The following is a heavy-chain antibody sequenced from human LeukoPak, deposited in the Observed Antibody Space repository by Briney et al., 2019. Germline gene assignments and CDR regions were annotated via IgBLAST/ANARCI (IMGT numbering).Heavy chain of an antibody. D-gene: IGHD3-10*01. CDR1: GYTFTGYY. V-gene: IGHV1-2*02. CDR2: INPNSGGT. J-gene: IGHJ4*02. Sequence: ASVKVSCKASGYTFTGYYMHWVRQAPGQGLEWMGWINPNSGGTNYAQKFQGRVTMTRDTSISTAYMELRSLRSDDTAVYYCARNSITMVRGVITFNDYWGQGTLVTVSS. CDR3: ARNSITMVRGVITFNDY.